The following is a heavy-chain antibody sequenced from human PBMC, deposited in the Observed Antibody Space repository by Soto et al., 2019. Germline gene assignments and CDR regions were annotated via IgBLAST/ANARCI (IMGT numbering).Heavy chain of an antibody. Sequence: GGSLRLSCAASGFTVSSNYMSWVRQAPGKGLEWVSVIYSGGSTYYADSVKGRFTISRDNSKNTLYLQMNSLRAEDTAVYYCARDPWGYCSGGSCYNDAFDIWGKRTMVTVSS. CDR2: IYSGGST. D-gene: IGHD2-15*01. J-gene: IGHJ3*02. CDR3: ARDPWGYCSGGSCYNDAFDI. CDR1: GFTVSSNY. V-gene: IGHV3-66*01.